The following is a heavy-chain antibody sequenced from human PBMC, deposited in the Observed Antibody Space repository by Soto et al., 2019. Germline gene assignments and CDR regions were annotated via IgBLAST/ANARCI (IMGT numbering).Heavy chain of an antibody. CDR3: ARVSGSYYYGMDV. Sequence: QVQLQESGPGLVKPSGTLSLTCAVSGGSISSSNWWSWVRQPPGKGLEWIGEIYHSGSTNYNPSLKRRVTISVDKSKNQFSLKLTSVTAAYTAVYYCARVSGSYYYGMDVWGQGTKVTVSS. CDR1: GGSISSSNW. V-gene: IGHV4-4*02. J-gene: IGHJ6*02. CDR2: IYHSGST. D-gene: IGHD1-26*01.